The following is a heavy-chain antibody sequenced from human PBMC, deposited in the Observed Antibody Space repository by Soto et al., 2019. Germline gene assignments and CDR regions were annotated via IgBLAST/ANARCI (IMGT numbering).Heavy chain of an antibody. Sequence: PGGSLKLACTASGVTFSNAYMNWVRKEPGKGLEWVGQIDSKIDADKTDLAAPVKGRFTLSRDDSKNTVYLQMNGLEIEDTAMYYCVTRFTAVATARFDFWGQGTLVTVSS. J-gene: IGHJ4*02. CDR1: GVTFSNAY. CDR3: VTRFTAVATARFDF. CDR2: IDSKIDADKT. D-gene: IGHD2-21*02. V-gene: IGHV3-15*04.